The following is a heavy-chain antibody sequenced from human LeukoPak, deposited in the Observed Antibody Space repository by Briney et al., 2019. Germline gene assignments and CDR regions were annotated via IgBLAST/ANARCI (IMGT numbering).Heavy chain of an antibody. D-gene: IGHD6-19*01. CDR2: INPNSGGT. V-gene: IGHV1-2*02. CDR3: ARPRDSSGWLDY. Sequence: ASVKVSCKASGYTFTGYYMHWVRQAPGQGLEWMGWINPNSGGTNYAQKFQGRVTMTRDTSISTAYMELSRLRSDDTAVYYCARPRDSSGWLDYWGQGTPVTVSS. J-gene: IGHJ4*02. CDR1: GYTFTGYY.